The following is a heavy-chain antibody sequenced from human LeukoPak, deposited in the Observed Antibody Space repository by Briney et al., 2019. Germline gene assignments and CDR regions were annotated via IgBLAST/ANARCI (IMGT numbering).Heavy chain of an antibody. D-gene: IGHD4-17*01. Sequence: GGSLRLSRAASRFSFSSDSMNWVRMAPGKWMEWISFISSSRSPMYYADSVKGRFTISRDNAKNSLYLQMNSLRVEGTAVYYCARNNDYGDYDDYWGQGTMVTVSS. J-gene: IGHJ4*02. CDR2: ISSSRSPM. V-gene: IGHV3-48*01. CDR3: ARNNDYGDYDDY. CDR1: RFSFSSDS.